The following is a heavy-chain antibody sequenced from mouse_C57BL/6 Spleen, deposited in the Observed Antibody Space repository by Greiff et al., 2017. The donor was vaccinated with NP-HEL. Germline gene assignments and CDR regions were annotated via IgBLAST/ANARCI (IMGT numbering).Heavy chain of an antibody. Sequence: EVQRVESGPELVKPGASVKISCKASGYTFTDYYMNWVKQSHGKSLEWIGDINPNNGGTSYNQKFKGKATLTVDKSSSTAYMELRSLTSEDSAVYYCARGEGYDDYWGQGTTLTVSS. CDR2: INPNNGGT. V-gene: IGHV1-26*01. CDR3: ARGEGYDDY. D-gene: IGHD2-2*01. J-gene: IGHJ2*01. CDR1: GYTFTDYY.